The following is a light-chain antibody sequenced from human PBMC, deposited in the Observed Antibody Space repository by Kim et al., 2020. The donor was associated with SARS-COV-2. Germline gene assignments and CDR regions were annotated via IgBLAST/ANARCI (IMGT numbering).Light chain of an antibody. CDR3: QQYYSYPWT. CDR1: QGISSY. Sequence: ASTGDRVTITCRASQGISSYLAWYQQKPGKAPKLLIYAASTLQSGVPSRFSGSGSGTDFTLTISCLQSEDFATYYCQQYYSYPWTLGQGTKVDIK. CDR2: AAS. V-gene: IGKV1-8*01. J-gene: IGKJ1*01.